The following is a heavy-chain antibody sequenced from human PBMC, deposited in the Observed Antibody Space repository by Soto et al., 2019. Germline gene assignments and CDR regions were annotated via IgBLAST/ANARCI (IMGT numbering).Heavy chain of an antibody. J-gene: IGHJ4*02. CDR2: ISASGGST. V-gene: IGHV3-23*01. CDR1: GFTFSSYA. Sequence: PGGSLRLSCAASGFTFSSYAMIWVRQAPGKGLEWVSAISASGGSTYYADSVKGRFTISRDNSKNTLYLQMNSLRAEDTAVYYCAISRAGYSSGCYYFDYWGQGTLVTVSS. D-gene: IGHD6-19*01. CDR3: AISRAGYSSGCYYFDY.